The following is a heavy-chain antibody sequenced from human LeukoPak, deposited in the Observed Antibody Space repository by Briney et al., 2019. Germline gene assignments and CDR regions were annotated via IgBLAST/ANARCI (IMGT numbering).Heavy chain of an antibody. CDR3: VREAGYCAPVCVKTNWFDP. CDR1: GFPFSSHA. CDR2: ISNGKT. V-gene: IGHV3-23*01. J-gene: IGHJ5*02. Sequence: GGSLRLSCAASGFPFSSHAMSWVRQPPGKGLDWVAAISNGKTYYADSVRGRCAISRDDSTNTVYLHMNSLRDEDTALYHCVREAGYCAPVCVKTNWFDPWGQGTLVTVSS. D-gene: IGHD2-15*01.